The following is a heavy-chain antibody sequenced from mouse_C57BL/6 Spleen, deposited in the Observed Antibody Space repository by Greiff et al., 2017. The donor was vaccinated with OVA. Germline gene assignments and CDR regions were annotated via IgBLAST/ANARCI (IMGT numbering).Heavy chain of an antibody. D-gene: IGHD2-3*01. V-gene: IGHV1-53*01. J-gene: IGHJ4*01. CDR2: INPGNGGT. CDR3: ARYDPYAMDY. CDR1: GYTFTSYW. Sequence: QVQLQQPGTELVKPGASVKLSCKASGYTFTSYWMHWVKQWPGQGLEWIGNINPGNGGTRYNEKFKSKATLTVDKSSNTAYMQLISLTSEDSAVYYCARYDPYAMDYWGQGTSVTVSS.